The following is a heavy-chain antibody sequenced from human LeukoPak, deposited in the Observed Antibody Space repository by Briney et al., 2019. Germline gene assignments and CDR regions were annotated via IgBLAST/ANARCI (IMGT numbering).Heavy chain of an antibody. CDR2: IYTSGNT. D-gene: IGHD3-22*01. J-gene: IGHJ4*02. CDR1: GFIVSRYY. Sequence: GGSLRLSCAASGFIVSRYYIIWVRQAPGKGLDWVSGIYTSGNTYYADSVNGRFTISRDNSKNTLYLQMNSLRGEDTAVYYCTRAPYYYDSSNYPYFDYWGQGTLVTVSS. V-gene: IGHV3-53*01. CDR3: TRAPYYYDSSNYPYFDY.